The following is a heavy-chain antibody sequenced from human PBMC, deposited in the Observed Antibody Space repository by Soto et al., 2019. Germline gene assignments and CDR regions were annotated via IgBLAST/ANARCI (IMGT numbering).Heavy chain of an antibody. V-gene: IGHV1-2*04. D-gene: IGHD3-3*01. CDR3: ARATEKYDFWSGSPRYYFDY. CDR2: INPNSGGT. CDR1: GYTFTGYY. Sequence: QVQLVQSGAEVKKPGASVKVSCKASGYTFTGYYMHWVRQAPGQGLEWMGWINPNSGGTNYAQKFQGWVTMTRDTSISTAYMELSRLRSDDTAVYYCARATEKYDFWSGSPRYYFDYWGQGTLVTVSS. J-gene: IGHJ4*02.